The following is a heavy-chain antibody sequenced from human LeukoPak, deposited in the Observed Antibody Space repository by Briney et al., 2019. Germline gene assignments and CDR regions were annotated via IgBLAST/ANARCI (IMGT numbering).Heavy chain of an antibody. D-gene: IGHD3-10*01. J-gene: IGHJ3*02. V-gene: IGHV3-48*04. CDR3: ARDGSGTLDAFDI. CDR2: ISSSSSTI. CDR1: GFTFSSYS. Sequence: GGSLRLSCAASGFTFSSYSMNWVRQAPGKGLEWVSYISSSSSTIYYADSVKGRFTISRDNAKNSLYLQMNSLRAEDTAVYYCARDGSGTLDAFDIWGQRTMVTVSS.